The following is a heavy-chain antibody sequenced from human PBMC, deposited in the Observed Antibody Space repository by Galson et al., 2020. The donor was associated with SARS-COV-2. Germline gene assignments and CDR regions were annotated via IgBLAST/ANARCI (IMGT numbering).Heavy chain of an antibody. V-gene: IGHV1-18*01. CDR3: ARFSYRSGYPSFDY. J-gene: IGHJ4*02. Sequence: ASVKVSCKASGYTFTSNGISWMRQAPGQGLEWMGWNTNYAQKFQGRVTMTTDPSTTTAYMELRGLRSDDTAVYYCARFSYRSGYPSFDYWGQGRLVTVSS. D-gene: IGHD3-22*01. CDR1: GYTFTSNG. CDR2: NT.